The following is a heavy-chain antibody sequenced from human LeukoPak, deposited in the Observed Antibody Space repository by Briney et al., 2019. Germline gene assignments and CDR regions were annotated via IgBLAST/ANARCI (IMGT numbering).Heavy chain of an antibody. CDR2: ISSSSITI. CDR3: ARDRGGSYSAIDY. J-gene: IGHJ4*02. Sequence: GGSLRLSCAASGFTFSSYSLNWVRQAPGKGLEWVSFISSSSITIYYADSVKGRFTISRDNAEKSLYLQMNSLRAEDTGVYYCARDRGGSYSAIDYWGQGTLVTVSS. CDR1: GFTFSSYS. D-gene: IGHD2-15*01. V-gene: IGHV3-48*04.